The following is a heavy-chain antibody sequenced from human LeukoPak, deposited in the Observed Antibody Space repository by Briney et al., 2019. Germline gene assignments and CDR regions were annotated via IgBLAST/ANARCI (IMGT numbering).Heavy chain of an antibody. CDR1: GYTFTSYG. V-gene: IGHV1-18*01. D-gene: IGHD2-2*01. CDR2: ISAYNGNT. J-gene: IGHJ6*02. CDR3: ASGDIVVVPAAMNYYYGMDV. Sequence: GASVKVSCKASGYTFTSYGISWVRQAPGQGLEWMGWISAYNGNTNYAQKLQGRVTMTTDTSTSTPYMELRSLRSDDTAVYYCASGDIVVVPAAMNYYYGMDVWGQGTTVTVSS.